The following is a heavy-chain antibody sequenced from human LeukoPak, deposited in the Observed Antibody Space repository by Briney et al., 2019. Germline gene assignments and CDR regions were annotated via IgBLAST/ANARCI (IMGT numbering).Heavy chain of an antibody. CDR3: ARDGGRDFWSGYYRTTRFDY. CDR2: IWYDGSNK. D-gene: IGHD3-3*01. Sequence: GGFLRLSCAASGFTFSSYGMHWVRQAPGKGLEWVAVIWYDGSNKYYADSVKGRFTISRDNSKNTLYLQMNSLRAEDTAVYYCARDGGRDFWSGYYRTTRFDYWGQGTLVTVSS. J-gene: IGHJ4*02. V-gene: IGHV3-33*01. CDR1: GFTFSSYG.